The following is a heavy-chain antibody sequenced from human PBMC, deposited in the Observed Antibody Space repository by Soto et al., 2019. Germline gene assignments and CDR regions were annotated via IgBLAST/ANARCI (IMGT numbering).Heavy chain of an antibody. V-gene: IGHV3-20*04. D-gene: IGHD3-22*01. J-gene: IGHJ3*01. CDR3: ASDRLVVAKDALYF. CDR2: INWNGGST. CDR1: GFTFGDYA. Sequence: DVQLVESGGGVVRPGGSLRLSCAASGFTFGDYAMSWVRQAPGKGLEWVCGINWNGGSTGYADSVEGRFTISRDNAKIALYLQMISLRAEETALYFCASDRLVVAKDALYFWGQGTMFNVSS.